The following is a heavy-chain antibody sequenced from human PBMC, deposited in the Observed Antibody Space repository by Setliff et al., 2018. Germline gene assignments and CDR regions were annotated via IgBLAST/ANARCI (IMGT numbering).Heavy chain of an antibody. CDR3: ARVRNTQNGFFDY. J-gene: IGHJ4*02. CDR1: GGSISSSSYY. V-gene: IGHV4-39*07. D-gene: IGHD1-1*01. CDR2: IYHSGNT. Sequence: KPSETLSLTCTVSGGSISSSSYYWGWIRQPPGKGLEWIGSIYHSGNTYYNPSLNSRLTISVDTSKNQFSLRLTSVTAADTAIYYCARVRNTQNGFFDYWSQGTLVTVSS.